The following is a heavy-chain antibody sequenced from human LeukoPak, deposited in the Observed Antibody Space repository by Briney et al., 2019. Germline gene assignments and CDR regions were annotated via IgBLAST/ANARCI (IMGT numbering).Heavy chain of an antibody. CDR1: GFSLSTSGVG. D-gene: IGHD5-18*01. Sequence: VSGPTLVKPTQTLTLTCTFSGFSLSTSGVGVGWIRQPPGKALEWLALIYWDDDKRYSPSLKSRLTITKDTSKNQVVLTMTNMDPVDTATYYCAHTTWGPIQLWSIFDYWGQGTLVTVSS. V-gene: IGHV2-5*02. CDR3: AHTTWGPIQLWSIFDY. J-gene: IGHJ4*02. CDR2: IYWDDDK.